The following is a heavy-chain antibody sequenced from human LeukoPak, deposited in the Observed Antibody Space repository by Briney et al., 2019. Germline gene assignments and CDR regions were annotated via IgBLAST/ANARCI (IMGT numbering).Heavy chain of an antibody. V-gene: IGHV1-69*13. J-gene: IGHJ4*02. Sequence: ASVKVSCKASGGTFSSYAISWVRQAPGQGLEWMGGIIPIFGTASYAQKFQGRVTITADESTSTAYMELSSLRSEDTAVYYCAKDGDYGDLDYWGQGTLVTVSS. CDR1: GGTFSSYA. CDR2: IIPIFGTA. CDR3: AKDGDYGDLDY. D-gene: IGHD4-17*01.